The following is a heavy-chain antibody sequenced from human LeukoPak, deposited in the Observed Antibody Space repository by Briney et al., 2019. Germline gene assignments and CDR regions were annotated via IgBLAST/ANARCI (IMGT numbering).Heavy chain of an antibody. J-gene: IGHJ4*02. CDR1: GGSFSGYY. CDR3: ARDPQTPYDSSGYHSDY. V-gene: IGHV4-34*01. CDR2: INHSGST. D-gene: IGHD3-22*01. Sequence: SETLSLTCAVYGGSFSGYYWSWIRQPPGKGLEWIGEINHSGSTNYNPSLKSRVTISVDTSKNQFSLKLSSVTAADTAVYNCARDPQTPYDSSGYHSDYWGQGTLVTVSS.